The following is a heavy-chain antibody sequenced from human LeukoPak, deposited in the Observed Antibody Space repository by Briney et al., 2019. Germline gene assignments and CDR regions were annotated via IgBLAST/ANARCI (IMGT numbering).Heavy chain of an antibody. CDR3: AREGGITVFGVAQPGGAFDI. Sequence: ASVKVSCKASGGTFSSYAISWVRQAPGQGLEWMGGITPIFGTAKYAQKVQGRVTMSTDESTSTAYMELSSLRSEDTAVYYCAREGGITVFGVAQPGGAFDIWGQGTMVTVSS. CDR1: GGTFSSYA. V-gene: IGHV1-69*05. D-gene: IGHD3-3*01. CDR2: ITPIFGTA. J-gene: IGHJ3*02.